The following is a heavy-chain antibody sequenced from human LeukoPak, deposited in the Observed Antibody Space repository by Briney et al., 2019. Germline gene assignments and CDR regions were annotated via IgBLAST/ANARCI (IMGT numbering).Heavy chain of an antibody. D-gene: IGHD6-6*01. V-gene: IGHV3-11*04. CDR3: TRDPRHFDS. CDR1: GFTFSDYY. CDR2: ISSTVSTI. Sequence: GGSLRLSCAASGFTFSDYYMTWIRQAPGKGLEWLAYISSTVSTIYYADSVKGRFTISRDDAQNSLYLQMSSLRVEDTAVYYCTRDPRHFDSCGQGTLVTVSS. J-gene: IGHJ5*01.